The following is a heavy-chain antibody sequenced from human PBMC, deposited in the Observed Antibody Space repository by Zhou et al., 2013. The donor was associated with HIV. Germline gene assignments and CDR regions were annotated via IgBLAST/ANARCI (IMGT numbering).Heavy chain of an antibody. Sequence: QGHLVQSGAEVKNPGASVKVSCKASGYSFSGHYIFWVRQAPGEGLEWMGWINPNSGGTEYAQKFQGRVTMTRDTSISTAYMELTRLTSDDTAVYYCARDALFCSSHTCYYYYYYMDVWGVGTTVTVSS. J-gene: IGHJ6*03. CDR1: GYSFSGHY. CDR3: ARDALFCSSHTCYYYYYYMDV. CDR2: INPNSGGT. V-gene: IGHV1-2*02. D-gene: IGHD2-2*01.